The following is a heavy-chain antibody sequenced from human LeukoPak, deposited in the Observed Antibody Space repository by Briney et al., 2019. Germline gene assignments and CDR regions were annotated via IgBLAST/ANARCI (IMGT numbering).Heavy chain of an antibody. D-gene: IGHD3-22*01. CDR1: GGSISSSSYY. V-gene: IGHV4-61*01. CDR2: IYYSGST. CDR3: ARGSSGSPIYYGMDV. J-gene: IGHJ6*02. Sequence: PSETLSLTCTVSGGSISSSSYYWSWIRQPPGKGLEWIGYIYYSGSTNYNPSLKSRATISVDTSRNQFSLKLGSVTAADTAVYYCARGSSGSPIYYGMDVWGQGTTVTVSS.